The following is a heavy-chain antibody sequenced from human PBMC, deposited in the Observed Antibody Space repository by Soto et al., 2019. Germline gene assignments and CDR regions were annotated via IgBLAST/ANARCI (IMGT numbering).Heavy chain of an antibody. CDR2: INHSGST. V-gene: IGHV4-34*01. J-gene: IGHJ4*02. CDR3: ARGRHSSWYIPNTSNGGSPDDY. Sequence: SETLSLTCAVYGGSFSGYYWSWIRQPPGKGLEWIGEINHSGSTNYNPSLKSRVTISVDTSKNQFSLKLSSVTAADTAVYYCARGRHSSWYIPNTSNGGSPDDYWGQGTLVTVSS. CDR1: GGSFSGYY. D-gene: IGHD6-13*01.